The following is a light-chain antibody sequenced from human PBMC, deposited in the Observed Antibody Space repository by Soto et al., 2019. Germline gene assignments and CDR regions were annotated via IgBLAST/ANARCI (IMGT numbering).Light chain of an antibody. CDR3: AACDDSLDVV. V-gene: IGLV1-44*01. CDR1: SSNIGSNT. CDR2: SNN. Sequence: QSALTQPPSASGTPGQRVTISCSGSSSNIGSNTVNWYQQLPGMAPKLLIYSNNQRPSGVPDRFSGSKSGTSASLAISGLQSDDEADYYCAACDDSLDVVFGGGTKLTVL. J-gene: IGLJ2*01.